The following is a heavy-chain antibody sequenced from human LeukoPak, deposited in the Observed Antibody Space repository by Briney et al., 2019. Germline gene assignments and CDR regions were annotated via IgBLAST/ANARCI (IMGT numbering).Heavy chain of an antibody. V-gene: IGHV3-9*01. Sequence: GRSLRLSCAASGFTFDDYGMHWVRQAPGKGLEWVSGISWNSGSIGYADSVKGRFTISRDIAKNSLYLQMNSLRAEDTAVYYCAKAPMGYYYYGMDVWGQGTTVTVSS. CDR2: ISWNSGSI. CDR3: AKAPMGYYYYGMDV. CDR1: GFTFDDYG. D-gene: IGHD2-8*01. J-gene: IGHJ6*02.